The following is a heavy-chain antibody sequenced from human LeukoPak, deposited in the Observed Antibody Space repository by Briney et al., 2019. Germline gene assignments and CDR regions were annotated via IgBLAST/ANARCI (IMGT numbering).Heavy chain of an antibody. J-gene: IGHJ5*02. V-gene: IGHV4-34*01. D-gene: IGHD6-19*01. Sequence: SETLSLTCAVYGGSFSGYYWSWIRQPPGKGLEWIGEINHSGSTNYNPSLKSRVTISVDTSKNQFSLKLSSVTAADTAVYYCARGLWVFGWYSWFDPWGQGTLVTVSS. CDR1: GGSFSGYY. CDR2: INHSGST. CDR3: ARGLWVFGWYSWFDP.